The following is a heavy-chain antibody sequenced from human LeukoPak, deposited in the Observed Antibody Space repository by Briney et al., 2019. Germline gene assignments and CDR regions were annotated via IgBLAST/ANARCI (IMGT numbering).Heavy chain of an antibody. J-gene: IGHJ4*02. CDR3: ARASGSYYDFWSGYYFDY. CDR2: IYYSGST. V-gene: IGHV4-31*03. Sequence: SETLSLTCTVSGGSISSRSYYWSWIRQHPGKGLEWIGYIYYSGSTYYNPSLKSRVTISVDTSKNQFSLKLSSVTAADTAVYYCARASGSYYDFWSGYYFDYWGQGTLVTVSS. CDR1: GGSISSRSYY. D-gene: IGHD3-3*01.